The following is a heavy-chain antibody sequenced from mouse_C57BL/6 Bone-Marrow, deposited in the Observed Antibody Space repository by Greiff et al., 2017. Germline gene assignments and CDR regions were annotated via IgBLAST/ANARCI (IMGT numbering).Heavy chain of an antibody. V-gene: IGHV1-82*01. Sequence: VQRVESGPELVKPGASVKISCKASGYAFSSSWMNWVKQRPGKGLEWIGRIYPGDGDTNYNGKFKGKATLTADKSSSTAYMQLSSLTSEDSAVYFCARKGTMMNYYAMDYWGQGTSVTVSS. D-gene: IGHD2-3*01. CDR2: IYPGDGDT. CDR1: GYAFSSSW. J-gene: IGHJ4*01. CDR3: ARKGTMMNYYAMDY.